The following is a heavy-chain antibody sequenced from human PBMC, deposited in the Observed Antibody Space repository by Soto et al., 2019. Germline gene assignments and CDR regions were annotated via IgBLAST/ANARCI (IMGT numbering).Heavy chain of an antibody. CDR3: GPDTLDY. CDR1: GFMFSSHG. Sequence: ESGGGVVQPGRSLRLSCAASGFMFSSHGMHWIRQAPGKGLEWVAVIWYDGSNKYYADSVKGRLTISRDNSKNTLYLQMNSLRVEDTAVYYCGPDTLDYWGQGTLVTVS. J-gene: IGHJ4*02. V-gene: IGHV3-33*01. CDR2: IWYDGSNK.